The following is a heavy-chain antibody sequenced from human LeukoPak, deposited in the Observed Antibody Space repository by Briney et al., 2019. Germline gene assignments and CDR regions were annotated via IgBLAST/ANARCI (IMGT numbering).Heavy chain of an antibody. CDR3: ARGDRYNWNQGDAFDI. J-gene: IGHJ3*02. V-gene: IGHV1-2*02. CDR2: INPNSGGT. Sequence: GASVKVSCKASGYTFTGYYMHWVRQAPGQGLEWMGWINPNSGGTNYAQKFQGRVTMTRDTSISTAYMELSRLRSDDTAVYYCARGDRYNWNQGDAFDIWGQETMVTVSS. CDR1: GYTFTGYY. D-gene: IGHD1-20*01.